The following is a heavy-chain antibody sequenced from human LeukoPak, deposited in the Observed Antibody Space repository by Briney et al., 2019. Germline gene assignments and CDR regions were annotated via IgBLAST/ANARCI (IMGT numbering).Heavy chain of an antibody. Sequence: GGSLRLSCAASGITLSNYGMSWVRQAPGKGLEWVAGISDSGGSTNYADSVKGRFTISRDNPKNTLYLQMNSLRAEDTAVYFCAKRAVVIRVILVGFHKEAYYFDSWGQGALVTASS. D-gene: IGHD3-22*01. J-gene: IGHJ4*02. CDR3: AKRAVVIRVILVGFHKEAYYFDS. CDR2: ISDSGGST. V-gene: IGHV3-23*01. CDR1: GITLSNYG.